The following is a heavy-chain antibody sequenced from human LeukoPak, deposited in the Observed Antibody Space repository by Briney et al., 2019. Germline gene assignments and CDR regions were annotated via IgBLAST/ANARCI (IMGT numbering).Heavy chain of an antibody. D-gene: IGHD6-19*01. V-gene: IGHV4-31*03. CDR3: SVWGIWFDP. CDR1: GGSITGGGYS. CDR2: IFDSGNT. Sequence: SETLSLTCTVSGGSITGGGYSWNWIRQQPGKGLEWIGYIFDSGNTNYNPSLRSRLSISIDTSKNQFYQRLNSVTAADTAVYFCSVWGIWFDPWGPGTLVAVSS. J-gene: IGHJ5*02.